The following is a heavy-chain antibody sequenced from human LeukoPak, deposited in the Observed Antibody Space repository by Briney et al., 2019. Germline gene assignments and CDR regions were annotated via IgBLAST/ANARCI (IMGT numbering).Heavy chain of an antibody. V-gene: IGHV3-11*03. CDR1: GFTFSEYY. J-gene: IGHJ3*02. CDR3: ARPRYYDSSGYYFDI. CDR2: ISSSNNFR. Sequence: PGGSLRLSCAASGFTFSEYYMSWIRQAPGKGLEWVSYISSSNNFRNYADSVKGRFTISRDNAKNSLYLQMNSLRAEGTAVYYCARPRYYDSSGYYFDIWGQGTMVTVSS. D-gene: IGHD3-22*01.